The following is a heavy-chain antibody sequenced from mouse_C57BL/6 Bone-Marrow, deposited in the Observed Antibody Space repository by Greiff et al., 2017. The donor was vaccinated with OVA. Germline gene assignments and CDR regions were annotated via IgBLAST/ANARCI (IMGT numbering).Heavy chain of an antibody. CDR3: ARATTVAFDV. V-gene: IGHV1-55*01. CDR2: IYPGSGST. CDR1: GYTFTSYW. Sequence: VQLQQPGAELVKPGASVKMSCKASGYTFTSYWITWVKQRPGQGLEWIGDIYPGSGSTNYNEEFKSKATLTVDTASSTAYMQLSSLTSEDSAVYYCARATTVAFDVWGTGTTVTVSS. D-gene: IGHD1-1*01. J-gene: IGHJ1*03.